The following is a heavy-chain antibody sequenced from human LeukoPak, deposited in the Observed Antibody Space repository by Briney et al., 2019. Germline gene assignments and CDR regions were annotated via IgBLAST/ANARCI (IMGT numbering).Heavy chain of an antibody. V-gene: IGHV4-39*02. D-gene: IGHD4-11*01. CDR1: GGSISSSSYY. CDR2: IYYSGGT. Sequence: SETLSLTCTVSGGSISSSSYYWGWIRQPPGNGLEWIGSIYYSGGTYYNPSLKSRVTISVDTSKNQFSLKLSSVTAADTAVYYCARDLAYDYPRGFDPWGQGTLVTVSS. CDR3: ARDLAYDYPRGFDP. J-gene: IGHJ5*02.